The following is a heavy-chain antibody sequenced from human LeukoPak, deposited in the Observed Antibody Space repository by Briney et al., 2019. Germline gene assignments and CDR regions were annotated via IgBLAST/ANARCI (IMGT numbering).Heavy chain of an antibody. J-gene: IGHJ3*02. Sequence: SQTLSLTCAVSGGSISSGGYSWGWIRQPAGKGLEWIGRIYTSGSTNYNPSLKSRVTMSVDTSKNQFSLKLSSVTAADTAVYYCARDNGLYGGNSPPRIWGQGTMVTVSS. D-gene: IGHD4-23*01. V-gene: IGHV4-61*02. CDR1: GGSISSGGYS. CDR3: ARDNGLYGGNSPPRI. CDR2: IYTSGST.